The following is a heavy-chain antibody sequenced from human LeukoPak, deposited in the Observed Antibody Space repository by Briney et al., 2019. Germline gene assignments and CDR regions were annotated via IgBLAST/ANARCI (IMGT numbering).Heavy chain of an antibody. D-gene: IGHD4-17*01. CDR3: ASEFHYGDHGGYFDY. CDR2: IYYSGST. J-gene: IGHJ4*02. CDR1: GGSISSSSYY. Sequence: SETLSLTCTVSGGSISSSSYYWGWIRQPPGKGLEWIGSIYYSGSTYYNPSLKSRVTISVDTSKNQFSLKLSSVTAADTAVYYCASEFHYGDHGGYFDYWGQGTLVTVSS. V-gene: IGHV4-39*07.